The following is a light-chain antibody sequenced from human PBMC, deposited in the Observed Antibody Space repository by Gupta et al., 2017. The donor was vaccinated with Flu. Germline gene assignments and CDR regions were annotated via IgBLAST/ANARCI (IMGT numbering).Light chain of an antibody. CDR1: SSDVGGYTY. V-gene: IGLV2-11*01. CDR3: CSYAGSYTLV. CDR2: DVS. J-gene: IGLJ2*01. Sequence: QSALTQPRSVSGSPGQSVTISCTGTSSDVGGYTYVSWYQQHPGKAPKLMIYDVSKRPSEVPDRLSGSKSGNTASLTISGLQAEDEADYYCCSYAGSYTLVFGGGTRLTVL.